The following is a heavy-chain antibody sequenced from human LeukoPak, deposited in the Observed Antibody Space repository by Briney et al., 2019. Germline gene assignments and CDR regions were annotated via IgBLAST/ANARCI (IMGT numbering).Heavy chain of an antibody. J-gene: IGHJ4*02. CDR1: GFTFSSYA. V-gene: IGHV3-23*01. D-gene: IGHD3-22*01. CDR3: ARDYYYDGSGYQEY. Sequence: PGGSLRLSCAASGFTFSSYAMSWVRQAPGKGLEWVSAISGSGGSTYYADSVKGRFTISRDNAKNSLYLQMNSLRAEDTAVYYCARDYYYDGSGYQEYWGQGSLVTVSS. CDR2: ISGSGGST.